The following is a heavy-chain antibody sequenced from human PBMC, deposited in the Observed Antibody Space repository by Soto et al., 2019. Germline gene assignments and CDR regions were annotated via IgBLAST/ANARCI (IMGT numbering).Heavy chain of an antibody. CDR1: GEGISCNSAA. CDR2: TYYRSRWYN. CDR3: AGTTSYQWYYMDV. J-gene: IGHJ6*03. V-gene: IGHV6-1*01. Sequence: QTLTLTCAMSGEGISCNSAAWNWIRQSPSRGLEWLGRTYYRSRWYNDYAVPVRSRITVNADTSKNQFSLQLTSVTPEDTAVYYCAGTTSYQWYYMDVWGKGTTVTVSS. D-gene: IGHD1-7*01.